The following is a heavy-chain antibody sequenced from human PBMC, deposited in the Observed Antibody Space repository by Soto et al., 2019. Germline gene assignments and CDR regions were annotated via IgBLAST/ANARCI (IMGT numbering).Heavy chain of an antibody. CDR1: GFTFSNYA. CDR3: AKDKLSSSWSSHDD. D-gene: IGHD6-13*01. V-gene: IGHV3-23*01. J-gene: IGHJ4*02. Sequence: EVQLLESGGGLVQPGGSLRLSCAATGFTFSNYAMSWVRQAPGKGLEWVSAISGSGDSTDYADSVNGRFTISRDNSKNTLYLQMNSLRVEETAVYYCAKDKLSSSWSSHDDWGQGTLVTVSS. CDR2: ISGSGDST.